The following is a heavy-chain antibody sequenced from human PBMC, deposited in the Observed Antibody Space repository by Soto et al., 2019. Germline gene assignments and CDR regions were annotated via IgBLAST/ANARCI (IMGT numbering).Heavy chain of an antibody. CDR2: ISAYNGNT. Sequence: ASVKVSCKASGYTFTSYGISRVRQAPGQGLEWMGWISAYNGNTNYAQKLQGRVTMTTDTSTSTAYMELRSLRSDDTAVYYCARAIDCSSTSCYHASRVLPSPMAFDIWGQGTMVTVSS. J-gene: IGHJ3*02. CDR1: GYTFTSYG. V-gene: IGHV1-18*04. D-gene: IGHD2-2*01. CDR3: ARAIDCSSTSCYHASRVLPSPMAFDI.